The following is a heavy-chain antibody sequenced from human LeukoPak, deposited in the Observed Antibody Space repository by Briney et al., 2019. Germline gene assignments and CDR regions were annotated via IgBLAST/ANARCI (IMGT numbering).Heavy chain of an antibody. CDR2: INAGNGNT. J-gene: IGHJ4*02. CDR1: GYTFTSYA. V-gene: IGHV1-3*01. Sequence: ASVKVSCKASGYTFTSYAMHWVRQAPGQRLEWMGWINAGNGNTKYSQKFQGRVTITRDTSASTAYMELSSLRSEDTAVYYRARDGGVGAVAAWYYFDYWGQGTLVTVSS. CDR3: ARDGGVGAVAAWYYFDY. D-gene: IGHD6-19*01.